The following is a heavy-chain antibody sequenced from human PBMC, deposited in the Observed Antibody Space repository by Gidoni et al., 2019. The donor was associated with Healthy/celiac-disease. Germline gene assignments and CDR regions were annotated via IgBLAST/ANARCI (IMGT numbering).Heavy chain of an antibody. V-gene: IGHV4-39*01. CDR1: GGSISSSSYY. J-gene: IGHJ4*02. Sequence: QLQLQESGPGLVKPSETLSLTCTVSGGSISSSSYYWGWIRQPPGKGLEWIGSIYYSGSTYYNPSLKSRVTISVDTSKNQFSLKLSSVTAADTAVYYCARTGDYDSKWFWGQGTLVTVSS. CDR2: IYYSGST. D-gene: IGHD3-22*01. CDR3: ARTGDYDSKWF.